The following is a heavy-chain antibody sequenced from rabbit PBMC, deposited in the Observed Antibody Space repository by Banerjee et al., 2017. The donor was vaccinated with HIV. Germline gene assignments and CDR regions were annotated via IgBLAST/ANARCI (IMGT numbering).Heavy chain of an antibody. V-gene: IGHV1S7*01. CDR2: IYVGIGSA. CDR3: ARDLAGVIGWNFGL. CDR1: GFDFSSYY. Sequence: QLKETGGGLVQPGGSLTLSCKASGFDFSSYYMSWVRQAPGKGLEWIGIIYVGIGSAYYATWVNGRFTISSDNAQNTVDLQMNSLTAADTATYFCARDLAGVIGWNFGLWGPGTLVTVS. J-gene: IGHJ4*01. D-gene: IGHD4-1*01.